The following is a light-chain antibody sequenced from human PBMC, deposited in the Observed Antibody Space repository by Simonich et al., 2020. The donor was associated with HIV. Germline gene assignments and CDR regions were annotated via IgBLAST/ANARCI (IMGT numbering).Light chain of an antibody. CDR3: QQYGRSPLT. CDR1: LRVDSSF. J-gene: IGKJ4*01. CDR2: DSS. V-gene: IGKV3D-20*01. Sequence: EIVLTQSPDTLSLSPGERATPSCRSILRVDSSFLAWYQQKLGLAPRLLMSDSSRRATGIPDRFSGSGYGTDFTLTISRLETEDFAVYYCQQYGRSPLTFGGGTKVEI.